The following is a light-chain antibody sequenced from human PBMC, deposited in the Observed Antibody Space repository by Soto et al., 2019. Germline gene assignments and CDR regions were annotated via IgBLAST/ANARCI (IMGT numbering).Light chain of an antibody. CDR3: SSYAGDNNPYV. Sequence: QSVLTQPPSASGSTGQSVTISCTGTSRDVGGYTYVSWYHQHPGKAPKLLIFEVNKRPSGVPDRFSGSKSGNTASLTVSGLQAEDEGDYYCSSYAGDNNPYVFGTGTKLTVL. J-gene: IGLJ1*01. CDR2: EVN. CDR1: SRDVGGYTY. V-gene: IGLV2-8*01.